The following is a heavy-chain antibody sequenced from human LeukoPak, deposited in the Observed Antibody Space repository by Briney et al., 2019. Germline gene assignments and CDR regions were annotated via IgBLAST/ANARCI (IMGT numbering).Heavy chain of an antibody. V-gene: IGHV3-64*04. J-gene: IGHJ4*02. CDR1: GFTFSSYA. CDR2: ISTNGDST. D-gene: IGHD2-2*01. CDR3: ANGARKNIVVVPAARTDY. Sequence: PGRSLRLSCAASGFTFSSYAMHWVRQAPGKGLESVSAISTNGDSTYYADSVKGRFTISRDNSKNTLYLQINSLRAEETAVYYCANGARKNIVVVPAARTDYWGQGTLVTVSS.